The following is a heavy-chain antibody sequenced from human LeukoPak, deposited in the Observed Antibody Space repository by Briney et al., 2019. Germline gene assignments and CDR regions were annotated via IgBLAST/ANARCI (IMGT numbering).Heavy chain of an antibody. V-gene: IGHV3-7*01. D-gene: IGHD3-16*01. CDR3: ARDRSSMSTVITTGKAGFDP. Sequence: GGSLRLSCAASEFTFSNYWMNWGRQAPGKGLEWVANIKHDGAEKYYVDSVRGRFTISRDNAKNSLYLQMNSLRAEDTAVYYCARDRSSMSTVITTGKAGFDPWGQGTLVTVSS. CDR1: EFTFSNYW. CDR2: IKHDGAEK. J-gene: IGHJ5*02.